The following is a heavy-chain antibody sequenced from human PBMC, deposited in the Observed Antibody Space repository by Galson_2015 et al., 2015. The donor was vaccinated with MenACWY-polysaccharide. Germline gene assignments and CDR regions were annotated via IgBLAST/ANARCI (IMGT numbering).Heavy chain of an antibody. V-gene: IGHV4-61*02. CDR2: IHSRGST. CDR1: GGSISTGSSY. J-gene: IGHJ5*02. D-gene: IGHD5-12*01. CDR3: ARSLGYSASAFDNGRDVDRRFDP. Sequence: TLSLTCSVSGGSISTGSSYWSWIRQPAGKGLEWIGRIHSRGSTDYSPSLKSRFTISTDTSRNQLSLKLSSCTAADTAVYYCARSLGYSASAFDNGRDVDRRFDPWGQGTLVTVSS.